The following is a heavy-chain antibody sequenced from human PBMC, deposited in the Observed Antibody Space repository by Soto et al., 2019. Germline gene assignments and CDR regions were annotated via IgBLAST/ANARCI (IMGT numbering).Heavy chain of an antibody. D-gene: IGHD2-2*01. CDR1: GFSLSADGVG. J-gene: IGHJ3*01. CDR3: AHAYGGTSWPNDAFDV. Sequence: ITLKESGPTLVKPTQTLTLTCSFSGFSLSADGVGVGWIRQPPGKALEWIALIYWDDDTRYRPSLKSRLTITKDSSKNQVVLTMTNMDPVDTATYYCAHAYGGTSWPNDAFDVWGQGTVVTVSS. CDR2: IYWDDDT. V-gene: IGHV2-5*02.